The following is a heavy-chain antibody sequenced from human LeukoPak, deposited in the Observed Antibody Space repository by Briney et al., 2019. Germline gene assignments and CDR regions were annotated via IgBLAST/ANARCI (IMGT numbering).Heavy chain of an antibody. V-gene: IGHV3-9*03. J-gene: IGHJ4*02. CDR3: AKDRYSYASGAFDY. CDR1: GFTFDDYA. Sequence: GGSLRLSCAASGFTFDDYAMHWVRQAPGKGLQWVSIISWNSGIIAYADSVKGRFTISRDNAKNSLYLQMNSLRAEDMALYYCAKDRYSYASGAFDYWGQGTLVTVSS. CDR2: ISWNSGII. D-gene: IGHD3-16*01.